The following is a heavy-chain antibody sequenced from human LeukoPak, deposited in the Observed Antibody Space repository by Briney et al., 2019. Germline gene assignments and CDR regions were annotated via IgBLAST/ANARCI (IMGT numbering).Heavy chain of an antibody. D-gene: IGHD3-10*01. V-gene: IGHV4-59*01. CDR1: GGSFSPYQY. Sequence: SETLSLTCTVSGGSFSPYQYWSWIRQPPGKGLEWIVYFYYSGSTNYNPSLKSRVTISVDTSKNQFSLKLSSVTAADTAVYYCARDHRGSGSYYIWNWFDPWGQGTLVTVSS. J-gene: IGHJ5*02. CDR3: ARDHRGSGSYYIWNWFDP. CDR2: FYYSGST.